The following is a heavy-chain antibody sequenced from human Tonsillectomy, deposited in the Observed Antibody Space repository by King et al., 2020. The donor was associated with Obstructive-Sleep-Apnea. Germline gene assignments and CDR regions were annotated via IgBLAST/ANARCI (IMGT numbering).Heavy chain of an antibody. D-gene: IGHD6-13*01. CDR3: AREKAAAHRYDY. V-gene: IGHV3-30-3*01. J-gene: IGHJ4*02. CDR1: GFTFSSYA. CDR2: ILYDGSNK. Sequence: VQLVESGGGVVQPGRSLRLSCAASGFTFSSYAMHWVRQAPGKGMEWVAVILYDGSNKYYADSVKGRFTIPRDNSKNTLYLQMNSLRAEDTAVYYCAREKAAAHRYDYWGQGTLVTVSS.